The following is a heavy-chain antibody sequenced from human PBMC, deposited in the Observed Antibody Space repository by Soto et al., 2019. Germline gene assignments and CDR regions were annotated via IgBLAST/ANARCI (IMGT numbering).Heavy chain of an antibody. V-gene: IGHV3-30*18. CDR1: GFTFSHYG. CDR2: ISYGGTRK. CDR3: AKDIPPEIDDFWHGMDV. D-gene: IGHD3-3*01. J-gene: IGHJ6*02. Sequence: QVQLVESGGGVVQPGGSLRLSCGGSGFTFSHYGMYWVRQAPGKGLEWVAVISYGGTRKYYPDSVKGRFTISRDNSKNTLYLQMNSLRAEDTAVYYCAKDIPPEIDDFWHGMDVWGQGTTVTVSS.